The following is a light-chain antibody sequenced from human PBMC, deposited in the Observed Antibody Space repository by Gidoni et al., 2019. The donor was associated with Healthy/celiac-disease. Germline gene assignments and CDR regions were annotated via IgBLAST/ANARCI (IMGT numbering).Light chain of an antibody. CDR2: KDS. CDR3: QSADSSGTYPYWV. V-gene: IGLV3-25*03. CDR1: ALPKQY. Sequence: SFELTQPPSVSVSPRQTARITCSGDALPKQYAYWYQQKPGQAPVLVIYKDSERPSGIPERFSGSSSGTTVTLTISGVQAEDEADYYCQSADSSGTYPYWVFGGGTKLTVL. J-gene: IGLJ3*02.